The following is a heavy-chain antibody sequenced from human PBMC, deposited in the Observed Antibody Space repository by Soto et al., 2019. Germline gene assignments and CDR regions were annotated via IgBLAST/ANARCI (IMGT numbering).Heavy chain of an antibody. Sequence: QVQLVESGGGVVQPGRSLRLSCAASGFTFSSYGMHWVRQAPGKGLEWVAVIWSDGSRKYYEDSVKGRFTISRDNSKDTLYLQMDSLRAEDTXXXXCARAYPYXTNDYWGQGTLVIVSS. CDR3: ARAYPYXTNDY. CDR1: GFTFSSYG. V-gene: IGHV3-33*01. CDR2: IWSDGSRK. J-gene: IGHJ4*02.